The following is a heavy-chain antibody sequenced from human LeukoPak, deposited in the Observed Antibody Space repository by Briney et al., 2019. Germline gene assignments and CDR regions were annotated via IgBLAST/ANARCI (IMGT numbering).Heavy chain of an antibody. D-gene: IGHD2-15*01. CDR3: ARDGQRCSGGSCHPDQYAFAI. CDR2: IYYSGST. Sequence: SETLSLTCTVSGGSISSYYWRWIRQPPGKGLEWIGYIYYSGSTNYNPSLKSRVTISVDTSKNQFSLKLSSVTAADTAVYYCARDGQRCSGGSCHPDQYAFAIWGQGTMVTVSS. J-gene: IGHJ3*02. CDR1: GGSISSYY. V-gene: IGHV4-59*01.